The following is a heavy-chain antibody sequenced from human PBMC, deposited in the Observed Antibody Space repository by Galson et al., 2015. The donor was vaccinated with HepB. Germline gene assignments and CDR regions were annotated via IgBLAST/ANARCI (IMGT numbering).Heavy chain of an antibody. J-gene: IGHJ4*02. CDR1: GYTFTSYG. D-gene: IGHD3-9*01. CDR3: ARDQYDILTGYYTQSPRFDY. V-gene: IGHV1-18*04. Sequence: SVKVSCKASGYTFTSYGITWARQAPGQGLEWMGWISAYNRDTKYAQKLQGRVTMTTDTSTSTAYMELRSLRSDDTAVYYCARDQYDILTGYYTQSPRFDYWGQGTLVTVSS. CDR2: ISAYNRDT.